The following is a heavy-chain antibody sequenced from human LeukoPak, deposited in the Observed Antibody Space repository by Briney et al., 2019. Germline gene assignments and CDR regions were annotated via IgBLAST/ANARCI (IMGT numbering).Heavy chain of an antibody. Sequence: GESLKISCKGSGYSFTSYWIGWERQMPGKGLEWMGIIYPGDSDTRYSPSFQGQVTISADKSISTAYLQWSSLKASDTAMYYCASGYCSGGSCYGPDAFDIWGQGTMVTVSS. CDR2: IYPGDSDT. J-gene: IGHJ3*02. CDR1: GYSFTSYW. CDR3: ASGYCSGGSCYGPDAFDI. V-gene: IGHV5-51*01. D-gene: IGHD2-15*01.